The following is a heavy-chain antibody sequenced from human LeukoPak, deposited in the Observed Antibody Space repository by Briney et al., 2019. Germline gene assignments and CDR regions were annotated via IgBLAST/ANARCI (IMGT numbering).Heavy chain of an antibody. J-gene: IGHJ5*02. Sequence: ASVKVSCKASGYTFTGYYMHWVRQAPGQGLEWMGWINPNSRGTNYAQKFQGRATMTRDTSISTAYMELSRLRSDDTGVYYCVRGGDIVVVVADTPAFNPLDPWGQGTLVTVSS. CDR1: GYTFTGYY. CDR2: INPNSRGT. D-gene: IGHD2-15*01. CDR3: VRGGDIVVVVADTPAFNPLDP. V-gene: IGHV1-2*02.